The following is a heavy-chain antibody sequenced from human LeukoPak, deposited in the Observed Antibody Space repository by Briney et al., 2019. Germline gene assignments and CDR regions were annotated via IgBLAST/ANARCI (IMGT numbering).Heavy chain of an antibody. CDR1: GYTFTSYG. J-gene: IGHJ3*02. CDR2: ISTYNGNT. D-gene: IGHD4-17*01. Sequence: GASVKVSCKASGYTFTSYGISWVRQAPGQGLEWMGWISTYNGNTNYAQKLQGRVTMTPDTSTSTAYMELRSLRSDDTAVYYCARGFYGDYGGPAFDIWGQGTMVTVSS. V-gene: IGHV1-18*01. CDR3: ARGFYGDYGGPAFDI.